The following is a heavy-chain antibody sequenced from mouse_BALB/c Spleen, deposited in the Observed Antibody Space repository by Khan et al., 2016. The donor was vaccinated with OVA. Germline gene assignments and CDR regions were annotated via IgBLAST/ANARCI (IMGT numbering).Heavy chain of an antibody. CDR3: SSSNYYVSGLYSMDY. J-gene: IGHJ4*01. Sequence: DLVKPGASVKLSCKASGYTFTSYWINWIKQRPGQGLEWIGRIGPGSGSTSFNKMFKGKAILHVDTYSSTAYIQLTSLSSEYPAVYFSSSSNYYVSGLYSMDYWGQVTSVTVSA. CDR2: IGPGSGST. CDR1: GYTFTSYW. D-gene: IGHD1-1*01. V-gene: IGHV1S41*01.